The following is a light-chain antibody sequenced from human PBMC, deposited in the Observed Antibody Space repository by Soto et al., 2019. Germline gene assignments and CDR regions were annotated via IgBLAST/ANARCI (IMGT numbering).Light chain of an antibody. CDR1: QSVSRN. V-gene: IGKV3-20*01. Sequence: EIVMTQSPATLSVSPGERATLSCRASQSVSRNLAWYQQRPGQAPRLLIYGASSRATGIPDRFSGSGSGTDFTLTISRLEPEDFAVYYCQQYGSSFGPGTKVDIK. J-gene: IGKJ3*01. CDR3: QQYGSS. CDR2: GAS.